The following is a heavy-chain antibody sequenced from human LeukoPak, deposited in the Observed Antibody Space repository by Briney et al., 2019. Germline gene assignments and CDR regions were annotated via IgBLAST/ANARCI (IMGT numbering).Heavy chain of an antibody. CDR2: ISSSSSYI. V-gene: IGHV3-21*01. Sequence: GGSLRLSCAASGFTFSSYWMSWVRQAPGKGLEWVSSISSSSSYIYYADSVKGRFTISRDNAKNSLYLQMNSLRAEDTAVYYCASYIRGFTVTTNAFDIWGQGTMVTVSS. CDR3: ASYIRGFTVTTNAFDI. J-gene: IGHJ3*02. D-gene: IGHD4-17*01. CDR1: GFTFSSYW.